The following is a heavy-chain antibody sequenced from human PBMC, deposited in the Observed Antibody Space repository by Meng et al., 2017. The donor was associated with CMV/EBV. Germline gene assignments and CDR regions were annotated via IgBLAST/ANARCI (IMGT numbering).Heavy chain of an antibody. J-gene: IGHJ6*02. CDR3: ARQLQFGEYGMDV. D-gene: IGHD2-2*01. CDR2: INPNSGGT. Sequence: ASVKVSCKASGYTFTGYYMHWVRQAPGQGLEWTGWINPNSGGTNYAQKFQGRVTMTRDTSISTAYMELSRLRSDDTAVYYCARQLQFGEYGMDVWGQGTTVTVSS. V-gene: IGHV1-2*02. CDR1: GYTFTGYY.